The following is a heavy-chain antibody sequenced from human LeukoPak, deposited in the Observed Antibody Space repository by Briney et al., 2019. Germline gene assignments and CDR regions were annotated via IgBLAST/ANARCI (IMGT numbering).Heavy chain of an antibody. CDR1: GGSISSGSYY. CDR3: ARAVAAYYYYYYMDV. V-gene: IGHV4-61*02. D-gene: IGHD6-19*01. CDR2: IYTSGST. Sequence: PSQTLSLTCTVSGGSISSGSYYGSWIRQPAGKGLEWIGRIYTSGSTNYNPSLKSRVTISVDTSKNQFSLKLSSVTAADTAVYYCARAVAAYYYYYYMDVWGKGTTVTVSS. J-gene: IGHJ6*03.